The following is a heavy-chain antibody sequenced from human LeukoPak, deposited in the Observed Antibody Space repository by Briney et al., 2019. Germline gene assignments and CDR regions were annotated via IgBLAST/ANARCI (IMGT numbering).Heavy chain of an antibody. CDR1: GDSISSGVYY. V-gene: IGHV4-61*02. J-gene: IGHJ3*02. D-gene: IGHD3-22*01. Sequence: SETLSLTRTVSGDSISSGVYYWSWVRQPAGTGLEWIGRISSSGSTNYNPSLKSRFPISVGTSKNQFSLKLSSVTAADTAVYFCARGPYSYDSSGAFDIWGQGTMVTVSS. CDR2: ISSSGST. CDR3: ARGPYSYDSSGAFDI.